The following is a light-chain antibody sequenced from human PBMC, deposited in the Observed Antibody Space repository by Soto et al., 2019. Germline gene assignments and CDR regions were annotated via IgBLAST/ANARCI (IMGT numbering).Light chain of an antibody. CDR2: EVN. CDR1: SSDVGGYNY. Sequence: QSVLTQPPSASGSPGQSVTISCTGTSSDVGGYNYVSWYQQHPGKVPKVLISEVNKRPSGVPDRFSGSKSGNTASLTVSGLQADDEADYYCCSFAGTFFVFGTGTKVTVL. V-gene: IGLV2-8*01. CDR3: CSFAGTFFV. J-gene: IGLJ1*01.